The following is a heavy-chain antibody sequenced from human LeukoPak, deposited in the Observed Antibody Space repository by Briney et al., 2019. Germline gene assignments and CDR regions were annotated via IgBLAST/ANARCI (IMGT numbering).Heavy chain of an antibody. J-gene: IGHJ4*02. V-gene: IGHV4-38-2*02. D-gene: IGHD2-2*01. CDR2: IYHSGST. Sequence: SETLSLTCTVSGDSISSGYYWGWIRQPPGKGLEWIGSIYHSGSTYYNPSLKSRVTISVDTSKNQFSLKLSSVTAADTAVYYCARARAGGYCSSTSCYVFDYWGQGTLVTVSS. CDR3: ARARAGGYCSSTSCYVFDY. CDR1: GDSISSGYY.